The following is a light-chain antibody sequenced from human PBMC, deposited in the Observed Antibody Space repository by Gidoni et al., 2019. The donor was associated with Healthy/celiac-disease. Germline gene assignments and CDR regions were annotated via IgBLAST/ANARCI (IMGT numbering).Light chain of an antibody. V-gene: IGKV1-5*03. CDR3: QQCNSYAIT. CDR1: QSISSW. J-gene: IGKJ5*01. Sequence: DIQMTQSPSTLSASVGDRVTITCRASQSISSWLAWYQQKPGKAPKLLIYKASSLESGVPSRFSGSGSGTEFTLTISSLQPDDFATYYCQQCNSYAITFGQXTRLEIK. CDR2: KAS.